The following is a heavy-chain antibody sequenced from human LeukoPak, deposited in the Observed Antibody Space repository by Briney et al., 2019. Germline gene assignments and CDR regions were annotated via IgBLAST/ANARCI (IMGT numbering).Heavy chain of an antibody. CDR2: ISWNSGSI. CDR3: AKASRDDSSGYYYGG. CDR1: GFTFDGYA. D-gene: IGHD3-22*01. J-gene: IGHJ4*02. Sequence: GGSLRLSCAASGFTFDGYAMHWVRQAPGKGLEWVSGISWNSGSIGYADSVKGRFTISRDNAKNSLYLQMNSLRAEDTALYYCAKASRDDSSGYYYGGWGQGTLVTVSS. V-gene: IGHV3-9*01.